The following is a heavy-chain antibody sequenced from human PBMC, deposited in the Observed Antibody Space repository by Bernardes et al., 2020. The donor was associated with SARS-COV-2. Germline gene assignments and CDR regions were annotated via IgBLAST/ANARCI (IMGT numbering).Heavy chain of an antibody. V-gene: IGHV3-33*01. J-gene: IGHJ6*02. CDR1: GFTFSSYG. CDR2: IWYDGSNK. D-gene: IGHD3-22*01. CDR3: ARDAYYYDRSGYYWGKYDYYGMDV. Sequence: GGSLRLSCAAFGFTFSSYGMHWVRQAPGKGLEWVAFIWYDGSNKNYADSVKGRFAISRDNSKNTLYLQMNSLRAEDTAVYYCARDAYYYDRSGYYWGKYDYYGMDVWGQGTTVTVSS.